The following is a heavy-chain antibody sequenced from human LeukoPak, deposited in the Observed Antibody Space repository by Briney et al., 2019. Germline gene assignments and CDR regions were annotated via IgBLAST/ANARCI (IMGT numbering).Heavy chain of an antibody. CDR2: IYSSGGYM. CDR3: LRGDRRDY. CDR1: GFTFNTYS. V-gene: IGHV3-21*06. Sequence: GGSLRLSCEASGFTFNTYSMNWARQAPGKGLEWVSSIYSSGGYMFYADSVKGRFIISRDKAKDSLYLQMNSLRVEDTAVYYCLRGDRRDYWGQGTLVTVSS. J-gene: IGHJ4*02.